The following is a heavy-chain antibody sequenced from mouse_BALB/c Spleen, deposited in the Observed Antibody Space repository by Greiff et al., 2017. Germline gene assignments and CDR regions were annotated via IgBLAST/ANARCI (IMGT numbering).Heavy chain of an antibody. V-gene: IGHV1-69*01. J-gene: IGHJ1*01. CDR2: IDTSDSYT. Sequence: VQLQQPGAELVMPGASVKMSCKASGYTFTDYWMHWVKQRPGQGLEWIGAIDTSDSYTSYNQKFKGKATLTVDESSSTAYMQLSSLTSEDSAVYYCARAGTAHGYFDVWGAGTTVTVSS. CDR3: ARAGTAHGYFDV. D-gene: IGHD3-2*02. CDR1: GYTFTDYW.